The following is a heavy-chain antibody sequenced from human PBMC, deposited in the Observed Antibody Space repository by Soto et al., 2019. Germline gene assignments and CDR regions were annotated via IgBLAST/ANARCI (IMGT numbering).Heavy chain of an antibody. V-gene: IGHV4-4*02. CDR2: AHHSGRT. D-gene: IGHD1-26*01. Sequence: QVQLQESGPGLVKPSGTLSLTCTVSGGSMTSSNWRNWVRQSPGKGLEWIGEAHHSGRTNYNPSLKSRVTISVDKSKTHFSLKLSSVTAADTAVYYCARSEATGLDYWGQGTLVTVSS. J-gene: IGHJ4*02. CDR1: GGSMTSSNW. CDR3: ARSEATGLDY.